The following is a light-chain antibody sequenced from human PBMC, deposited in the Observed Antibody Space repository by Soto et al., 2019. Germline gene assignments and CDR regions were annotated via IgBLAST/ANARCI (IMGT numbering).Light chain of an antibody. V-gene: IGLV2-8*01. CDR2: EVS. CDR1: SSDIGGSKY. Sequence: QSALTQPASLSGSPGQSITISCAGTSSDIGGSKYVSWYQQHPGKAPKLIIYEVSKRPSGVPDRFSGSKSGNTASLTVSGLQAEDEADYYCSSYAGSNNYVFGTGTKLTVL. J-gene: IGLJ1*01. CDR3: SSYAGSNNYV.